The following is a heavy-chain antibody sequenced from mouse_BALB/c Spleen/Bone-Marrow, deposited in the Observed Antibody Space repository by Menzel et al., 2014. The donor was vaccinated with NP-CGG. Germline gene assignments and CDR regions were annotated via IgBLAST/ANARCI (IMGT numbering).Heavy chain of an antibody. V-gene: IGHV1S81*02. Sequence: QVHVKQSGAELVKPGASVKWSCKASGYTFTSYYMYWVKQRPGQGLEWIGGINPSNGGTNFNEKFKSKATLTVDKSSSTAYMQLSSLTSEDSAVYYCTRSEPFAYWGQGTLVTVSA. J-gene: IGHJ3*01. CDR1: GYTFTSYY. CDR3: TRSEPFAY. CDR2: INPSNGGT.